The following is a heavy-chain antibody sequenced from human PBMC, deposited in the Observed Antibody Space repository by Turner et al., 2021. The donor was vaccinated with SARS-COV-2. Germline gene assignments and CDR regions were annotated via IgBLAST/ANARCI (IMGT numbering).Heavy chain of an antibody. V-gene: IGHV3-7*03. J-gene: IGHJ4*02. Sequence: VQLVESGGGVVQPGRSLRLSCAASGFTFSSYAMHWVRQAPGKGLEWVANIKQDESEKNYVDSVKGRFTISRDNAKNSLYLQMNSLRAEDTAVYYCATGGYSYHHWGQGTLVTVSS. CDR1: GFTFSSYA. CDR3: ATGGYSYHH. D-gene: IGHD5-18*01. CDR2: IKQDESEK.